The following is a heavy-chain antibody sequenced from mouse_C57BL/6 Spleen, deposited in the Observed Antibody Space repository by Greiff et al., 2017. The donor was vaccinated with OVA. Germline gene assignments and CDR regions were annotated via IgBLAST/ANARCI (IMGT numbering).Heavy chain of an antibody. CDR3: ARDKSSYVDY. CDR2: ISYDGSN. Sequence: EVKLVESGPGLVKPSQSLSLTCSVTGYSITSGYYWNWIRQFPGNKLEWMGYISYDGSNNYNPSLKNRISITRDTSKNQFFLKLNSVTTEDTATYYCARDKSSYVDYWGQGTTLTVSS. CDR1: GYSITSGYY. D-gene: IGHD1-1*01. J-gene: IGHJ2*01. V-gene: IGHV3-6*01.